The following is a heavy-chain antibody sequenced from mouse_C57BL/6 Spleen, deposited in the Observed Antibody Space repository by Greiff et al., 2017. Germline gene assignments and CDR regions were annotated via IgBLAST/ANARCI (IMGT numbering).Heavy chain of an antibody. CDR2: IYPGDGDT. CDR3: ARWGGNYLDY. J-gene: IGHJ2*01. CDR1: GYAFSSSW. V-gene: IGHV1-82*01. Sequence: QVQLQQSGPELVKPGASVKISCKASGYAFSSSWMNWVKQRPGKGLEWIGRIYPGDGDTNYNGTFKGKATLTADKSSSTAYLQLSSLTSEDSAVYFCARWGGNYLDYWGQGTTLTVSS.